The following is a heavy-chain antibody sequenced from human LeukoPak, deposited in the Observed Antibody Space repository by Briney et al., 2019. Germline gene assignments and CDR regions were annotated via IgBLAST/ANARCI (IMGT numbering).Heavy chain of an antibody. CDR1: GFTFSYYS. Sequence: GGSLRLSCAASGFTFSYYSMNWVRQAPGRGLEWVSCISSSSSLISYSDSVRGRFTISRDNAKNLLYLHMNSLRVEDTAVYYCAKVDRGDYSSSPVPYYNYYMNVWGKGTTVTVSS. CDR2: ISSSSSLI. J-gene: IGHJ6*03. CDR3: AKVDRGDYSSSPVPYYNYYMNV. D-gene: IGHD6-13*01. V-gene: IGHV3-21*01.